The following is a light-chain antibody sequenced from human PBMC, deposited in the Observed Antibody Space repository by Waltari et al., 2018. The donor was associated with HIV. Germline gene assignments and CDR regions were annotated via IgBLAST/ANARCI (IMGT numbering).Light chain of an antibody. CDR2: GVN. J-gene: IGLJ2*01. CDR1: SRDAGAYNF. CDR3: SSYAGPNHLL. V-gene: IGLV2-8*01. Sequence: QSALTQPPSASGSPGQSVTFSCTGTSRDAGAYNFVSWYQQHPGKAPKLIIYGVNQRPSGGPDRFSGSKSGNTASLTVSGLQADDEADYYCSSYAGPNHLLFGGGTKLTVL.